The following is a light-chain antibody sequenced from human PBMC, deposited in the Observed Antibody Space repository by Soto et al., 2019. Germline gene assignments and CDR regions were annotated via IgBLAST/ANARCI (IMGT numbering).Light chain of an antibody. CDR1: HSISSW. CDR3: QQYNSYWT. CDR2: AAS. V-gene: IGKV1-5*01. Sequence: DIQMSQSPSTLSASVGDRVTITCRASHSISSWLAWYQQKPGKAPNLLIYAASTLESGVPSRFSGSGSGTEFTLTISSLQPDDFATYYCQQYNSYWTFGQGTKVDI. J-gene: IGKJ1*01.